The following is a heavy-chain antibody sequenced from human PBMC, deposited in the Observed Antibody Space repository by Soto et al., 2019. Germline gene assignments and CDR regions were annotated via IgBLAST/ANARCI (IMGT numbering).Heavy chain of an antibody. CDR2: INPNSDGT. J-gene: IGHJ4*02. CDR1: GYTFTAYF. Sequence: QVQLVQSGAEVKKPGASVNISCKASGYTFTAYFMHWVRQAPGLGLEWMGWINPNSDGTNYAQKFRDRVTMTRDTSISTVYMERSRLGSDDTDVDFCVSKNGIAVTAVWGQGTLVTGSS. V-gene: IGHV1-2*02. CDR3: VSKNGIAVTAV. D-gene: IGHD6-19*01.